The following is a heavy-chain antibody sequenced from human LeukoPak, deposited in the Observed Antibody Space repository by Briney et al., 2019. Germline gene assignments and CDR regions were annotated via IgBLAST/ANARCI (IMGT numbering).Heavy chain of an antibody. D-gene: IGHD3-22*01. V-gene: IGHV4-59*12. CDR3: ARDYYYDSSGYYYFDY. Sequence: SETLSLTCTVSGGSISGYYWSWIRQPPGTGLEWIGYIYYSGSTNYNPSLKSRVTMSVDTSKSQFSLKLSSVTAADTAVYYCARDYYYDSSGYYYFDYWGQGTLVTVSS. CDR2: IYYSGST. CDR1: GGSISGYY. J-gene: IGHJ4*02.